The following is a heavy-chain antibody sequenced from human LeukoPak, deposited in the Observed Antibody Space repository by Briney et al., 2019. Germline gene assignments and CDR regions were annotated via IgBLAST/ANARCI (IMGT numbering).Heavy chain of an antibody. Sequence: GSLRLSCAASGFTFSSYGMHWVRQAPGKELEWVAVIWYDGSNKYYADSVKGRFTISRDNSKNTLYLQMNSLRAEDTAVYYCARTVSYYNGMDVWGQGTTVTVSS. CDR2: IWYDGSNK. CDR1: GFTFSSYG. V-gene: IGHV3-33*01. J-gene: IGHJ6*02. CDR3: ARTVSYYNGMDV.